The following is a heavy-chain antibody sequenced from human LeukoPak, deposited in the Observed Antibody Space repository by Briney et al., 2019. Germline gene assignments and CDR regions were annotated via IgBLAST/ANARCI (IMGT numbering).Heavy chain of an antibody. Sequence: PSETLSLTCAVSGGSISSGGYYWSWIRQPPGKGLEWIGYIYHSGSTYYNPSLKSRVTISVDRSKNQFSLKLSSVTAADTAVYYCARGINYGGNSDPGEVDYWGQGTLVTVSS. CDR2: IYHSGST. CDR3: ARGINYGGNSDPGEVDY. J-gene: IGHJ4*02. V-gene: IGHV4-30-2*01. CDR1: GGSISSGGYY. D-gene: IGHD4-23*01.